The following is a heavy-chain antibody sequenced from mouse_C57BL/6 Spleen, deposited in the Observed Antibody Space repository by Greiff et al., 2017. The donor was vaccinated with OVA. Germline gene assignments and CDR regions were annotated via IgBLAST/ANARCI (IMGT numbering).Heavy chain of an antibody. J-gene: IGHJ2*01. CDR3: AILYDGYYEGY. D-gene: IGHD2-3*01. CDR1: GYTFTSYW. CDR2: ILPSDSDP. V-gene: IGHV1-74*01. Sequence: QVQLQQSGAELVKPGASVKVSCKASGYTFTSYWMNWVKQRPGQGLEWIGRILPSDSDPYSHQKFKGKATLTVDKSSSTAYMQLSSLTSEDSAVYDWAILYDGYYEGYWGQGTTLTVSS.